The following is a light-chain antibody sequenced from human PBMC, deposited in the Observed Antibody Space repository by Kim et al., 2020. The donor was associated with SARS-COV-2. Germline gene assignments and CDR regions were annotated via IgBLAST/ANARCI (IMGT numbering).Light chain of an antibody. V-gene: IGLV1-47*01. J-gene: IGLJ3*02. CDR2: NTN. CDR1: TSNIGRSD. Sequence: GQECTISCSGSTSNIGRSDVFWYKQLPGAAPKLLIYNTNVRPSGVPDRFSGSKSGTSASLAISGLRSDDEADYYCATWDDNLSGALFGGGTQLTVL. CDR3: ATWDDNLSGAL.